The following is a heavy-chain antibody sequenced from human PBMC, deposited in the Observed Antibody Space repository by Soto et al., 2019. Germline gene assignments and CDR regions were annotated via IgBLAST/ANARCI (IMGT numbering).Heavy chain of an antibody. Sequence: PSETLSLTCTVSGGSISSGPYSWGWIRQPPGEGLEWIGTFYYSESTYYNPSLEGRVTISVDTSKNQFSLKVSSVTVADTAVYYCARLGGYCRRPRSYGFYGMDVWGQGTTVT. J-gene: IGHJ6*02. CDR1: GGSISSGPYS. D-gene: IGHD2-15*01. CDR2: FYYSEST. CDR3: ARLGGYCRRPRSYGFYGMDV. V-gene: IGHV4-39*01.